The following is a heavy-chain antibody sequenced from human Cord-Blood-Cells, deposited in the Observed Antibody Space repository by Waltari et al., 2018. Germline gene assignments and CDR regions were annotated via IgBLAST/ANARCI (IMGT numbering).Heavy chain of an antibody. CDR2: IIPIFGTA. V-gene: IGHV1-69*12. CDR1: GGTFSSYA. Sequence: QVPLVQSGAEVKKPGSSVKVSCKASGGTFSSYAISWGRQAPGQGLEWMGGIIPIFGTANYAQKFQGRVTITADESTSTAYMELSSLRSEDTAVYYCARVGRFGGVFGYWGQGTLVTVSS. J-gene: IGHJ4*02. D-gene: IGHD3-16*02. CDR3: ARVGRFGGVFGY.